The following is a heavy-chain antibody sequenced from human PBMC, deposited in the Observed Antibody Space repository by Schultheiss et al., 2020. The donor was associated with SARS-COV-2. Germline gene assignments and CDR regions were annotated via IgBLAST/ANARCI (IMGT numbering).Heavy chain of an antibody. CDR3: ARDLSGSGYFY. CDR2: IYSGGST. D-gene: IGHD3-22*01. Sequence: GESLKISCAASGFTVSSNYMSWVRQAPGKGLEWVSVIYSGGSTYYADSVKGRFTISRDNSKNTLYLQMNSLRAEDTAVYYCARDLSGSGYFYWGQGTLVTVSS. J-gene: IGHJ4*02. CDR1: GFTVSSNY. V-gene: IGHV3-66*02.